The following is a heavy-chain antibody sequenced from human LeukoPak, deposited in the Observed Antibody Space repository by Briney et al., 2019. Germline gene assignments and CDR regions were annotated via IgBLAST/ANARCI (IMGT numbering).Heavy chain of an antibody. D-gene: IGHD3-10*01. CDR1: GFTFSSYE. CDR2: ISSSSSTI. J-gene: IGHJ5*02. V-gene: IGHV3-48*03. CDR3: ARGLWFGELSRNWFDP. Sequence: PGGSLRLSCAASGFTFSSYEMNWVRQAPGKGLEWVSYISSSSSTIYYADSVKGRSTITRDNAKNSLYLQMNSRRVEDTAVYYCARGLWFGELSRNWFDPWGQGTLVTVSS.